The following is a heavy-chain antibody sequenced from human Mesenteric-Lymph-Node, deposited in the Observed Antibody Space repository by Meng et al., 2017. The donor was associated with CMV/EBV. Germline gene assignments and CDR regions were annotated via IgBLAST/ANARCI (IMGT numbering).Heavy chain of an antibody. Sequence: QLQLQESGPGLVKPSETLSLTCTVSGGSISSSSYYWGWVRQPPGKGLEWIGSIYYSGSTYYNPSLKSRVTISVDTSQNQFSLKLSSVTAADTALYYCARPHYYGSGSSPWFDPWGQGTLVTVSS. J-gene: IGHJ5*02. V-gene: IGHV4-39*01. CDR1: GGSISSSSYY. D-gene: IGHD3-10*01. CDR2: IYYSGST. CDR3: ARPHYYGSGSSPWFDP.